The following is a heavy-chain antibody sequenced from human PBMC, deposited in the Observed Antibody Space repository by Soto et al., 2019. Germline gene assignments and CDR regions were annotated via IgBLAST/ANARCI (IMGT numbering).Heavy chain of an antibody. CDR3: PKGFPRLQYDTHGWEN. CDR2: ISANGVAT. J-gene: IGHJ4*02. D-gene: IGHD2-8*01. Sequence: EVQLWDSGGGLVQPGGSLRLSCAASGFPFTSFAMCWLRQAPGKGLEWVSCISANGVATSYADSVKGRFTTSRDNSKNVLYLQLNTLRAEDTAVYYCPKGFPRLQYDTHGWENWGQGTLVTVSS. CDR1: GFPFTSFA. V-gene: IGHV3-23*01.